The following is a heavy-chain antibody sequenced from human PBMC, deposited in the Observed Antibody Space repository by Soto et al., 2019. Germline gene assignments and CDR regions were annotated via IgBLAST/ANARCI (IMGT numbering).Heavy chain of an antibody. V-gene: IGHV1-46*01. Sequence: QVHLVQSGAEVKKPGASVKVSCKASGYAFSNYYIHWVRQAPGHGLEWMGIINPSDGTTTYTQKFQGRVTMTRDTSTSTVFMELSSLRSDDTAIYYCARAGGETDYSYGMDVWGQGTTVTVSS. CDR2: INPSDGTT. CDR3: ARAGGETDYSYGMDV. J-gene: IGHJ6*02. D-gene: IGHD7-27*01. CDR1: GYAFSNYY.